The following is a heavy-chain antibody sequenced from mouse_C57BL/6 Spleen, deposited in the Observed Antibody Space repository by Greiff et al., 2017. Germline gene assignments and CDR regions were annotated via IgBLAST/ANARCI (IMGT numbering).Heavy chain of an antibody. D-gene: IGHD2-5*01. CDR1: GYTFTDYE. CDR3: TRGYSNYLYAMDY. Sequence: QVHVKQSGAELVRPGASVTLSCKASGYTFTDYEMHWVKQTPVHGLEWIGAIDPETGGTAYNQKFKGKAILTADKSSSTAYMELRSLTSEDSAVYYCTRGYSNYLYAMDYWGQGTSVTVAS. CDR2: IDPETGGT. V-gene: IGHV1-15*01. J-gene: IGHJ4*01.